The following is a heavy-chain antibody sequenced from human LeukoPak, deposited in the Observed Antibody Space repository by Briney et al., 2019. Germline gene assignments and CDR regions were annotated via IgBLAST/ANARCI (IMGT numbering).Heavy chain of an antibody. V-gene: IGHV3-23*01. D-gene: IGHD3-9*01. J-gene: IGHJ4*02. CDR1: GFTFSNYG. Sequence: GGSLRLSCAASGFTFSNYGLSWVRQAPGKGLEWVSGISASGTSTYYADSVKGRFTISRDNAKNSLYLQMNSLRAEDTAVYYCARELGDILTGYYNRFDYWGQGTLVTVSS. CDR2: ISASGTST. CDR3: ARELGDILTGYYNRFDY.